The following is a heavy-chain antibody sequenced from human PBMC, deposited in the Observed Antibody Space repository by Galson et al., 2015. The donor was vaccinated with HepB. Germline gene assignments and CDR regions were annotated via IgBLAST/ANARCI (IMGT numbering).Heavy chain of an antibody. CDR1: GYTFTGYY. J-gene: IGHJ4*02. Sequence: SVKVSCKASGYTFTGYYMHWVRQAPGQGLEWMGWISVYNGNTNYAQKLQGRVTMTTDTSTSTAYMELRSLRSDDTAVYYCARDSSDYWGQGTLVTVSS. CDR3: ARDSSDY. V-gene: IGHV1-18*04. CDR2: ISVYNGNT.